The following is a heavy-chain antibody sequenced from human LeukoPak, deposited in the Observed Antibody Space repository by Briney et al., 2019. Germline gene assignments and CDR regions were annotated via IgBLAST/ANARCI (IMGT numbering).Heavy chain of an antibody. CDR1: GGSISDYY. Sequence: SETLSLTCTVSGGSISDYYWNWMRQPPGKGLEWIGYIYYSGRTNYNPSFKSRVSISVDTSKNQFSLKLSSVTAADTAVYYCARDFRGSVDAFDIWGQGTMVAVSS. J-gene: IGHJ3*02. V-gene: IGHV4-59*01. CDR2: IYYSGRT. CDR3: ARDFRGSVDAFDI.